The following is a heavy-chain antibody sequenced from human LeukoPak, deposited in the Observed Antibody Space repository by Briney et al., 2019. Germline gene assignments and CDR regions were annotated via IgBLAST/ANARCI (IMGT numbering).Heavy chain of an antibody. V-gene: IGHV3-23*01. CDR1: GFTFSSYA. Sequence: GGSLRLSCAASGFTFSSYAMSWVRQAPGKGLEWVSAISGSGGSTYYAASGKGRFTISRDNSENTLYLQMNSLRAEDTAVYYCAKQAEVAGEIDYWGQGTLVTVSS. CDR2: ISGSGGST. J-gene: IGHJ4*02. CDR3: AKQAEVAGEIDY. D-gene: IGHD6-19*01.